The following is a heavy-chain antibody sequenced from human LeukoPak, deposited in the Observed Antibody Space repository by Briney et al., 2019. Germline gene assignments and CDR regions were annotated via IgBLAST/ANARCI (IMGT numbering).Heavy chain of an antibody. CDR2: ISAYNGNT. V-gene: IGHV1-18*01. CDR1: GYTFTSYG. Sequence: ASVRVSCKASGYTFTSYGISWVRQAPGQGLEWMGWISAYNGNTNYAQKLQGRVTMTTDTSTSTAYMELRSLRSDDTAVYYCARDFRYLRYFDPWGQGTLVTVSS. D-gene: IGHD3-9*01. CDR3: ARDFRYLRYFDP. J-gene: IGHJ5*02.